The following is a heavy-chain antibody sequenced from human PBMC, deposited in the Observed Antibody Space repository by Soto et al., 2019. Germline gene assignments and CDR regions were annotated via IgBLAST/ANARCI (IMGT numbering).Heavy chain of an antibody. CDR2: ISGSGGST. CDR1: GFTFSSYA. V-gene: IGHV3-23*01. J-gene: IGHJ4*02. Sequence: GGSLRLSCAASGFTFSSYAMSWVRQAPGKGLEWVSAISGSGGSTYYADSVKGRFTISRDNSKNTLYLQMNSLRAEDTAVYYCAKYRGDILTRYYPDYWGQGTLVTVAS. D-gene: IGHD3-9*01. CDR3: AKYRGDILTRYYPDY.